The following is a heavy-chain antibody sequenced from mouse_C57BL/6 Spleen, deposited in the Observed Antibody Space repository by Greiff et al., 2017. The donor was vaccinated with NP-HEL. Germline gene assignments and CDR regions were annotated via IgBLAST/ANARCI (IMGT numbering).Heavy chain of an antibody. CDR1: GYTFTSYW. J-gene: IGHJ2*01. CDR2: IHPNSGST. Sequence: QVQLQQPGAELVKPGASVKLSCKASGYTFTSYWMHWVKQRPGQGLEWIGLIHPNSGSTNYNEKFKSKATLTVDKSSSTAYMQLSSLTSEDSAVYYCARPLSYEYLYYFDYWGQGTTLTVSS. V-gene: IGHV1-64*01. D-gene: IGHD5-2*01. CDR3: ARPLSYEYLYYFDY.